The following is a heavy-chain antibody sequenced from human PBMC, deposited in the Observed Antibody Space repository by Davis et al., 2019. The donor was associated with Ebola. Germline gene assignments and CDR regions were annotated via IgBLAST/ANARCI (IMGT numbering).Heavy chain of an antibody. CDR3: ARYSDRGSYWYFDL. CDR2: INPNSGGT. J-gene: IGHJ2*01. CDR1: GYTFTGYY. D-gene: IGHD1-26*01. Sequence: ASVKVSCKASGYTFTGYYMHWVRQAPGQGLEWMGWINPNSGGTNYAQKFQGWVTTTRDTSISTAYMELSRLRSDDTAVYYCARYSDRGSYWYFDLWGRGTLVTVSS. V-gene: IGHV1-2*04.